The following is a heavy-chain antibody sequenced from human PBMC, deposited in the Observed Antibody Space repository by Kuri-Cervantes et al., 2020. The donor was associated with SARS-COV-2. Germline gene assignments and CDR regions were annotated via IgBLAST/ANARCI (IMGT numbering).Heavy chain of an antibody. CDR3: AKGHNSGWHKPPIDY. V-gene: IGHV3-23*01. CDR2: ISGNADFT. J-gene: IGHJ4*02. CDR1: GFTFSSYA. D-gene: IGHD6-19*01. Sequence: GGSLRLSCAASGFTFSSYAMSWVRQAPGKGLEWVSAISGNADFTYYADSVKGRFTISRDNSKNTLYLQMDSLRAEDTAVYYCAKGHNSGWHKPPIDYWGQGALVTVSS.